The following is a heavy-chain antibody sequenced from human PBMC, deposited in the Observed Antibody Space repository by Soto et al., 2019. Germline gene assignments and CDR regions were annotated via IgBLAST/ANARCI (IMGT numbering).Heavy chain of an antibody. CDR2: IYYSGST. CDR3: ARATDSYDYGDYGIYFDY. J-gene: IGHJ4*02. CDR1: GGSISSYY. Sequence: QVQLQESGPGLVKPSETLSLTCTVSGGSISSYYWSWIRQPPGKGLEWIGYIYYSGSTNYNPSLKSRVTISVDTSKNQFSLKLSSVTAADTAVYYCARATDSYDYGDYGIYFDYWGQGTLVTVSS. D-gene: IGHD4-17*01. V-gene: IGHV4-59*01.